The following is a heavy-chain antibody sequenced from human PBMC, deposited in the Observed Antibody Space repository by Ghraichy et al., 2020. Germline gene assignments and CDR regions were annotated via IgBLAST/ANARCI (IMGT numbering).Heavy chain of an antibody. CDR3: ARDAPQRFLEWLSVLVDYGMDV. CDR2: ISAYNGNT. D-gene: IGHD3-3*01. CDR1: GYTFTSYG. V-gene: IGHV1-18*04. Sequence: ASVKVSCKASGYTFTSYGISWVRQAPGQGLEWMGWISAYNGNTNYAQKLQGRVTMTTDTSTSTAYMELRSLRSDDTAVYYCARDAPQRFLEWLSVLVDYGMDVWGQGTTVTVSS. J-gene: IGHJ6*02.